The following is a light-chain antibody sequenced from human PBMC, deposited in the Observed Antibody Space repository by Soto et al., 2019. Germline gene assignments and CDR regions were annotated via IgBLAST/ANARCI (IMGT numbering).Light chain of an antibody. CDR2: GAS. CDR1: QSVSTSY. V-gene: IGKV3-20*01. Sequence: EIVLTQSPGTLSLSPGERATLSCRASQSVSTSYLAWYQQKPGQAPRLLIYGASSRATGIPDRFSGSGSGTDFTLTISRLDPQAFAAYYCLQSGSSSLYTFGQGTNLEIK. CDR3: LQSGSSSLYT. J-gene: IGKJ2*01.